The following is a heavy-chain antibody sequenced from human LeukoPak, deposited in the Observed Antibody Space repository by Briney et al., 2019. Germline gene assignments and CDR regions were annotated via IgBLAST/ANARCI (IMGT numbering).Heavy chain of an antibody. J-gene: IGHJ3*02. V-gene: IGHV4-4*07. D-gene: IGHD5-18*01. CDR2: ICTSGST. Sequence: SETLSLTCTVPGGSISSYYWSWIRQPAGKGLEWIGRICTSGSTNYNPSLKSRVTMSVDTSKNQFSLKLSSVTAADTAVYYCARPRRGYSYALAFDIWGQGTMVTVSS. CDR3: ARPRRGYSYALAFDI. CDR1: GGSISSYY.